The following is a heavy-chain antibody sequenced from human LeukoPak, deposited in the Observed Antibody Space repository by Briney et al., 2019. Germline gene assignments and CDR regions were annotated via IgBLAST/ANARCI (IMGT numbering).Heavy chain of an antibody. V-gene: IGHV4-59*08. D-gene: IGHD3-22*01. CDR1: GGSISSDY. Sequence: PSETLSLTCTVSGGSISSDYWSWIRQPPGKGLEWIGYIYYSGSTNYNPSLKSRVTISVDTSKNQFSLKLSSVTAADTAVYYCARLPQFPHSSGYYSEFDYWGQGTLVTVSS. CDR2: IYYSGST. J-gene: IGHJ4*02. CDR3: ARLPQFPHSSGYYSEFDY.